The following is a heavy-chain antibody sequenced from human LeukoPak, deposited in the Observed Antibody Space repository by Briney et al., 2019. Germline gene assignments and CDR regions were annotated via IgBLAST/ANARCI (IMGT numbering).Heavy chain of an antibody. Sequence: ASVKVSCKASGYTFTSYGISWVRQAPGQGLEWMGWISAYNGSTNYAQKLQGRVTMTTDTSTSTAYMELRSLRPDDTAVYYCARARGIAAARDNFDYWGQGTLVTVSS. CDR2: ISAYNGST. D-gene: IGHD6-13*01. CDR3: ARARGIAAARDNFDY. J-gene: IGHJ4*02. V-gene: IGHV1-18*01. CDR1: GYTFTSYG.